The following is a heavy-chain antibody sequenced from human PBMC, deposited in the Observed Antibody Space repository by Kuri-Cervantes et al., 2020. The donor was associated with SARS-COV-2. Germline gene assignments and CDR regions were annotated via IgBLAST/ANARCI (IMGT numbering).Heavy chain of an antibody. J-gene: IGHJ4*02. CDR1: GGSISSYY. Sequence: GSLRLSCTVSGGSISSYYWSWIRQPPGKGLEWIGYIYYSGSTNYNPSLKSRVTISVDTSKNQFSLKLSSVTAADTAVYYCAKGTRERDWGQGTLVTVSS. V-gene: IGHV4-59*01. CDR2: IYYSGST. D-gene: IGHD2-8*02. CDR3: AKGTRERD.